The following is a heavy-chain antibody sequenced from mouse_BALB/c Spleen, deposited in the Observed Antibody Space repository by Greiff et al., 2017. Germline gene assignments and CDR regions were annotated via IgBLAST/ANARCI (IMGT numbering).Heavy chain of an antibody. CDR1: GYTFTSYW. V-gene: IGHV1-5*01. CDR3: TRWKYGKDYAMDY. J-gene: IGHJ4*01. Sequence: EVQLQLSGTVLARPGASVKMSCKASGYTFTSYWMHWVKQRPGQGLEWIGAIYPGNSDTSYNQKFKGKAKLTAVTSTSTAYMELSSLTNEDSAVYYYTRWKYGKDYAMDYWGQGTSGTVSS. D-gene: IGHD2-10*02. CDR2: IYPGNSDT.